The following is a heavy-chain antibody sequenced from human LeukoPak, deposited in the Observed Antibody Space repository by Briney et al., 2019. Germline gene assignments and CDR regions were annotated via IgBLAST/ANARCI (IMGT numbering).Heavy chain of an antibody. V-gene: IGHV3-20*04. Sequence: GGSLRLSCAASGFTFSSYWMHWVRQAPGKGLEWVSGINWNGGSTGYADSVKGRFTISRDNAKSSLYLQMNSLRAEDTALYYCARVMHYYDSSGHSMKNYYYYMDVWGKGTTVAVSS. CDR1: GFTFSSYW. CDR3: ARVMHYYDSSGHSMKNYYYYMDV. J-gene: IGHJ6*03. CDR2: INWNGGST. D-gene: IGHD3-22*01.